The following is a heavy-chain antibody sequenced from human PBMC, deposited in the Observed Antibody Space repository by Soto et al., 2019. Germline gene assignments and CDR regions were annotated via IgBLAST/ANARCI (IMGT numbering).Heavy chain of an antibody. CDR1: GFSFTGYY. J-gene: IGHJ5*02. D-gene: IGHD6-6*01. CDR2: INAHSGGT. CDR3: AKDLTRQLAYWLDP. V-gene: IGHV1-2*02. Sequence: ASVKVSCKASGFSFTGYYIHWLRQAPGQGLEWMGWINAHSGGTEYAQKYQGRVTLTRDTSIATAYLTLTSLTSDDTALYYCAKDLTRQLAYWLDPWGQGTQVTVS.